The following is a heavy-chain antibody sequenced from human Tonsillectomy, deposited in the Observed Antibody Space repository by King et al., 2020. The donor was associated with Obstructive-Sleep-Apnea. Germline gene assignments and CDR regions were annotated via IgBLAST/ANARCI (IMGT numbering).Heavy chain of an antibody. Sequence: DVQLVESGGGLVQPGGSLRLSCAASGFIFSSFWMSWVRQAPGKGLEWVANIKQDGSEKHYVDSVKGRFTISRDNAKNSLYLQMNSLRAEDTAAYYCAREDIVVVPVHYYYFGMDVWGQGTTVTVSS. CDR3: AREDIVVVPVHYYYFGMDV. CDR1: GFIFSSFW. D-gene: IGHD2-2*01. V-gene: IGHV3-7*01. J-gene: IGHJ6*02. CDR2: IKQDGSEK.